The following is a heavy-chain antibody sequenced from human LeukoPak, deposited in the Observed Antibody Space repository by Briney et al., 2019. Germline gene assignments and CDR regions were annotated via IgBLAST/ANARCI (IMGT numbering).Heavy chain of an antibody. CDR3: AKDEVRYSYRLYYFDY. CDR1: GFTFSSYA. V-gene: IGHV3-30*02. D-gene: IGHD5-18*01. J-gene: IGHJ4*02. CDR2: IRYDGSNK. Sequence: AGGSLRLSCAASGFTFSSYAMHWVRQAPGKGLEWVAFIRYDGSNKYYADSVKGRFTISRDNSKNTLYLQMNSLRAEDTAVYYCAKDEVRYSYRLYYFDYWGQGTLVTVSS.